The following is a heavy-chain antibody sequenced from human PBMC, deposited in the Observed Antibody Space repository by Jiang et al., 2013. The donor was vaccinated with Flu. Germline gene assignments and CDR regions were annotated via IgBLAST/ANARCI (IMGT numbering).Heavy chain of an antibody. CDR3: AREDYDFWSGYFY. CDR2: TYYRSKWYN. J-gene: IGHJ4*02. D-gene: IGHD3-3*01. CDR1: NSAA. Sequence: NSAAWNWIRQSPSRGLEWLGRTYYRSKWYNDYAVSVKSRITINPDTSKNQFSLQLNSVTPEDTAVYYCAREDYDFWSGYFYWGQGTLVTVSS. V-gene: IGHV6-1*01.